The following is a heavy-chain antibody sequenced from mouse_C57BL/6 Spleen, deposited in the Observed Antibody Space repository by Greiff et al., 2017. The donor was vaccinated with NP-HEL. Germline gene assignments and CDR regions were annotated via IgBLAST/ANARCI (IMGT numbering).Heavy chain of an antibody. CDR3: ARRLYAMDY. Sequence: QVQLQQSGAELVKPGASVKISCTASGYAFSSYWMNWVKQRPGKGLEWIGQIYPGYGDTHYNGKFKGKATLTADKSSSTTYMQISSLTSDDSAVYVCARRLYAMDYWGQGTSVTVSS. CDR2: IYPGYGDT. V-gene: IGHV1-80*01. D-gene: IGHD1-2*01. J-gene: IGHJ4*01. CDR1: GYAFSSYW.